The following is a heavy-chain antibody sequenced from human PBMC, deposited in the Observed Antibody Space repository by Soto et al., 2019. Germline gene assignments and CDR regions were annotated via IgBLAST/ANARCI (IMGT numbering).Heavy chain of an antibody. CDR2: IGTAGDT. D-gene: IGHD3-22*01. V-gene: IGHV3-13*04. J-gene: IGHJ4*02. CDR3: ARAIGPTLFDY. Sequence: GGSLRLSCSASGFTFSSYDMHWVRQGPGKGLEWVSAIGTAGDTNHAGSVKGRFTISRENAKNSLYLQMNSLRAGDTAIYFCARAIGPTLFDYWGQGTLVTVPQ. CDR1: GFTFSSYD.